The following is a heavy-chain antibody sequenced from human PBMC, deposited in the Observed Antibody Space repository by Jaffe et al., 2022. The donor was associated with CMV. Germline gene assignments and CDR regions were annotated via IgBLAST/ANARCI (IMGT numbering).Heavy chain of an antibody. Sequence: EVQLVESGGGLVQPGGSLRLSCSASGFTFSSYAMHWVRQAPGKGLEYVSAISSNGGSTYYADSVKGRFTISRDNSKNTLYLQMSSLRAEDTAVYYCVKESKVMATITGGGPFDYWGQGTLVTVSS. CDR3: VKESKVMATITGGGPFDY. V-gene: IGHV3-64D*06. CDR2: ISSNGGST. CDR1: GFTFSSYA. D-gene: IGHD5-12*01. J-gene: IGHJ4*02.